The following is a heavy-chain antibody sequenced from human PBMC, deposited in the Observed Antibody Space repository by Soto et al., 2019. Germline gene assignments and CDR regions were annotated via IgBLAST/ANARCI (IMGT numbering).Heavy chain of an antibody. CDR2: IKSKTDGGTT. V-gene: IGHV3-15*01. D-gene: IGHD6-13*01. J-gene: IGHJ3*02. Sequence: GGSLRLSCAASGFTFSNAWMSWVRQAPGKGLEWVGRIKSKTDGGTTDYAAPVKGRFTISSDDSKNTLYLQMNSLKTEDTAVYYCTTDPYPLGYSGSWNSSFRGAFDIWGQGTMVTVSS. CDR3: TTDPYPLGYSGSWNSSFRGAFDI. CDR1: GFTFSNAW.